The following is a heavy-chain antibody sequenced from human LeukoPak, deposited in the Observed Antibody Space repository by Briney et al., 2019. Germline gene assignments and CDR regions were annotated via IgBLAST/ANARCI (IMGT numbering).Heavy chain of an antibody. CDR2: ISNRGSTI. J-gene: IGHJ4*02. V-gene: IGHV3-11*01. Sequence: NPGGSLRLSCAASGFTFSDFYMTWIRQAPGKGLEWVSYISNRGSTIYYADSVRGRFTISRDNAKKSLYLQMNSLRAEDTAVYYCARSADRSGYFREITLYYFDYWGQGTLVTVSS. CDR3: ARSADRSGYFREITLYYFDY. CDR1: GFTFSDFY. D-gene: IGHD3-22*01.